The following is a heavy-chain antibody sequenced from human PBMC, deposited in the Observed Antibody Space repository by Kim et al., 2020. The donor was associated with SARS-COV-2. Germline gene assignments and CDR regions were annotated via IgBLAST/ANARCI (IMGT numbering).Heavy chain of an antibody. J-gene: IGHJ6*01. V-gene: IGHV4-4*02. CDR1: GGSISSSNW. Sequence: SETLSLTCAVSGGSISSSNWWSWVRQPPGKGLEWIGEIYHSGSTNYNPSLKSLVTISVDKSKNQFSLKLSSVTAADTAVFYVASEFVRYLYSYYYYYGM. D-gene: IGHD3-9*01. CDR3: ASEFVRYLYSYYYYYGM. CDR2: IYHSGST.